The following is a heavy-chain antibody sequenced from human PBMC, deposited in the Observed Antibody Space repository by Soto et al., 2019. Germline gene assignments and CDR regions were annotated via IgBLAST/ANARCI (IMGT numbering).Heavy chain of an antibody. CDR3: ARRGSWGSDEFHY. D-gene: IGHD1-26*01. CDR2: IYFTGST. CDR1: GGSINNYY. Sequence: SETLSLTCTVSGGSINNYYWNWIRQPPGKGLEWIGYIYFTGSTNYNPSLKSRVTISVDTSKNQFSLKLNSVTAADTAVYYCARRGSWGSDEFHYWGQGALVTVSS. V-gene: IGHV4-59*08. J-gene: IGHJ4*02.